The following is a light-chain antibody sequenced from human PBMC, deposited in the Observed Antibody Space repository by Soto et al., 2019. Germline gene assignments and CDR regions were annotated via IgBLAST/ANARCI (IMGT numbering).Light chain of an antibody. V-gene: IGKV1-5*03. CDR3: QQYHTYWWT. CDR2: KAS. CDR1: QTIINW. Sequence: DIQMTQSPSTRSASVGERVTITCRASQTIINWLAWYQQKPGKAPKLLIYKASTLEGEVPSRFSGSGSETEFTLTINSLQPDDSATYYCQQYHTYWWTFGQGTKVDIK. J-gene: IGKJ1*01.